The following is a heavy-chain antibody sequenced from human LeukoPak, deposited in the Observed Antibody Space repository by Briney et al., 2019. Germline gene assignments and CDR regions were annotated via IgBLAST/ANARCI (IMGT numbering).Heavy chain of an antibody. Sequence: GGSLRLSCAASGFTFSSYWMSWVRQAPGKGLEWVANIKQDGSEKYYVDSVKGRFTISRDNAKNSLYLQMNSLRAEDTAVYYCARQGIAAAGTFYMGILLPFDYWGQGTLVTVSS. J-gene: IGHJ4*02. CDR1: GFTFSSYW. CDR3: ARQGIAAAGTFYMGILLPFDY. V-gene: IGHV3-7*01. D-gene: IGHD6-13*01. CDR2: IKQDGSEK.